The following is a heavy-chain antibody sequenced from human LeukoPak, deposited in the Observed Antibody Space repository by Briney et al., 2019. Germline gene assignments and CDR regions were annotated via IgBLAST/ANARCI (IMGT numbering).Heavy chain of an antibody. J-gene: IGHJ4*02. CDR2: INTNTGNP. D-gene: IGHD2-2*01. Sequence: GASVKVSCKASGYTFTSYAMNWVRQAPGQGLEWMGWINTNTGNPTYAQGFTGRVVFSLDTSVSTAYLQISSLKAEDTAVYYCARGPGYEYCSSTSCYAELDYWGQGTLVTVSS. V-gene: IGHV7-4-1*02. CDR3: ARGPGYEYCSSTSCYAELDY. CDR1: GYTFTSYA.